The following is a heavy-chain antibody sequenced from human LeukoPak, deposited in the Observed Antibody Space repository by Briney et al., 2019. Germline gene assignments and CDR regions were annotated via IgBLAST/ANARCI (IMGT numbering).Heavy chain of an antibody. CDR2: IYYSGST. CDR3: ARASVLLSADF. J-gene: IGHJ4*02. D-gene: IGHD3-10*01. Sequence: SETLSLTCTVSGGSISSYYWSWIRQPPGKGLEWIGYIYYSGSTNYNPSLKSRVTISVDTSKNQFSLRLTSVTAADTAVYYCARASVLLSADFWGQGTLVTVSS. V-gene: IGHV4-59*01. CDR1: GGSISSYY.